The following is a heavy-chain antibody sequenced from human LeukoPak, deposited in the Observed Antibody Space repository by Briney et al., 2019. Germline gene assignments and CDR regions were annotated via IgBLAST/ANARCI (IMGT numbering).Heavy chain of an antibody. D-gene: IGHD7-27*01. CDR3: AKATGGDFDY. V-gene: IGHV3-23*01. Sequence: PGGPLRLSCAASGFTFSSYAMSWVRQAPGKGLEWVSAISGSGGSTYYADSVKGRFTISRDNSKNTLYPQMNSLRAEDTAVYYCAKATGGDFDYWGQGTLVTVSS. J-gene: IGHJ4*02. CDR2: ISGSGGST. CDR1: GFTFSSYA.